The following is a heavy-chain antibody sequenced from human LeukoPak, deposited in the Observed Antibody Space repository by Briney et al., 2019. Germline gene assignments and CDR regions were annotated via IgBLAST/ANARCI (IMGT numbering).Heavy chain of an antibody. Sequence: GSTRYADSVRRRGTISKDNSRNTLDLQMNSLRAEDTAVYYCARGGGQYKERDGSGKGTTVTVCS. V-gene: IGHV3-23*01. CDR3: ARGGGQYKERDG. J-gene: IGHJ6*04. CDR2: GST. D-gene: IGHD1-14*01.